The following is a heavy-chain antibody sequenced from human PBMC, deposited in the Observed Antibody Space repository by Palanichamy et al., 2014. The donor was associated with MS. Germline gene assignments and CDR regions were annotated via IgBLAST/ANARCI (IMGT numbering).Heavy chain of an antibody. Sequence: QLLDVWGTTWWRPGGVPSRLSCAASGFTFSSHAMSWVRQAPGKGLEWVSAISGSGRSTYYADSVKGRFTISRDNSENTLYLQLNSLRAEDTAVYYCAKGLWNQYYFDSWGQGTLVTVSS. CDR3: AKGLWNQYYFDS. CDR2: ISGSGRST. D-gene: IGHD1-1*01. CDR1: GFTFSSHA. J-gene: IGHJ4*02. V-gene: IGHV3-23*01.